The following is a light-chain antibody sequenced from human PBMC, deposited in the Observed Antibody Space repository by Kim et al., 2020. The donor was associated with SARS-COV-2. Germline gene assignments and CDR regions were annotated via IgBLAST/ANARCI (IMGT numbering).Light chain of an antibody. V-gene: IGLV2-14*03. CDR2: DVT. CDR1: SSDVGAYNF. Sequence: QSITISCTGTSSDVGAYNFVSWYQQHPDKAPKLMIYDVTNRPSGVSNRFSGSKSGNTASLTISGLQAEDESDYYCSSYTSSSTSYVFGTGTKVTVL. J-gene: IGLJ1*01. CDR3: SSYTSSSTSYV.